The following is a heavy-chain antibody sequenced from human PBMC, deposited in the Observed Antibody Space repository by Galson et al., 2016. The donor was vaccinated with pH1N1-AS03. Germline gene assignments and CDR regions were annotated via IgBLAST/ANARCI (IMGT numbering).Heavy chain of an antibody. J-gene: IGHJ5*02. CDR1: GGSINISPYN. CDR2: VYYSGGST. CDR3: ARRRGELLGYNWFDP. D-gene: IGHD1-7*01. Sequence: TLSLTCSVSGGSINISPYNWGWIRQSPGKGLEWLGSVYYSGGSTYSNPSLKSRLSMSVDTSRNQFSLRLISVTAADTAVYYCARRRGELLGYNWFDPWGQGTLVTVSS. V-gene: IGHV4-39*01.